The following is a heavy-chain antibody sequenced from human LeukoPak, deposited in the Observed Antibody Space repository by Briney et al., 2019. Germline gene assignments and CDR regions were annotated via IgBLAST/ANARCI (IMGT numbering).Heavy chain of an antibody. D-gene: IGHD6-13*01. CDR3: ARALPRGRVFSSSWYLLFDP. Sequence: ASVKVSCKASGGTFTSYYMHWVRQAPGQGLEWMGIINPSGGSTSYAQKFQGRVTMTRDTSTSTVYMELSSLRSEDTAVYYCARALPRGRVFSSSWYLLFDPWGQGTLVTVSS. CDR2: INPSGGST. CDR1: GGTFTSYY. V-gene: IGHV1-46*01. J-gene: IGHJ5*02.